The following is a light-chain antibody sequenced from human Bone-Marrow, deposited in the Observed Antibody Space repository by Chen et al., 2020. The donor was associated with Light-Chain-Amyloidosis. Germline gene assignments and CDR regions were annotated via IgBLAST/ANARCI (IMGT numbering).Light chain of an antibody. Sequence: SYVLTQPSPVSVAPGQTATIACGGNNIGSTSVHWYQQTPGQAPLLVVYDDSDRSSGIPERLSGSNSGNTATLTISGVEAGDEADYYCQVWDRSSDRPVFGGGTKLTVL. CDR2: DDS. J-gene: IGLJ3*02. V-gene: IGLV3-21*02. CDR1: NIGSTS. CDR3: QVWDRSSDRPV.